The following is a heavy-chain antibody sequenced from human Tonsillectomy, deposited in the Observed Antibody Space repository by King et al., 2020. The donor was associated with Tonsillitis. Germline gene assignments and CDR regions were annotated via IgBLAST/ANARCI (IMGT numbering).Heavy chain of an antibody. V-gene: IGHV1-69*04. D-gene: IGHD1-26*01. Sequence: VQLVQSGAEVKKPGSSVKVSCKASGGTFSSYAISWVRQAPGQGLEWMGRIIPILGIANYAQKFQGRVTITADKSTSTAYMELSSLRSEDTAVYYCARDLRASIVGATGGMDVWGQGTTVTVSS. CDR2: IIPILGIA. CDR1: GGTFSSYA. J-gene: IGHJ6*02. CDR3: ARDLRASIVGATGGMDV.